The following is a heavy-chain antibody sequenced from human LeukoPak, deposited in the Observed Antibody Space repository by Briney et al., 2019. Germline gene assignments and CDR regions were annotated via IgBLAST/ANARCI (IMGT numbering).Heavy chain of an antibody. CDR1: GYTFTGYY. CDR3: ARGVVVVAAWCPFDP. V-gene: IGHV1-8*03. D-gene: IGHD2-15*01. Sequence: ASLKVSCKASGYTFTGYYVHWVRQATGQGLEWMGWMNPNSGNTGYAQKFQGRVTITRNTSISTAYMELSSLRSEDTAVYYCARGVVVVAAWCPFDPWGQGTLVTVSS. CDR2: MNPNSGNT. J-gene: IGHJ5*02.